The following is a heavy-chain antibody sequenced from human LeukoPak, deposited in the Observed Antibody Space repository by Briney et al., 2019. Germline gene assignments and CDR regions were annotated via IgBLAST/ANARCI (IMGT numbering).Heavy chain of an antibody. D-gene: IGHD3-16*01. CDR2: IYITGSTGTT. V-gene: IGHV4-59*01. J-gene: IGHJ4*02. Sequence: SETLSLTCTVFGGSTSNYYWGWIRQPPGKRLEWIGYIYITGSTGTTNYNPSLKSRVTISIDTSKNQFSLKLNSVAAADTAVYYCARAATFGGFDYWGQGILVTVSS. CDR3: ARAATFGGFDY. CDR1: GGSTSNYY.